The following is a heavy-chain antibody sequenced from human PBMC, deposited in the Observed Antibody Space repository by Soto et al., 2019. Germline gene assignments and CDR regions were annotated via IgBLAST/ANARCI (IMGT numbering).Heavy chain of an antibody. D-gene: IGHD6-13*01. CDR3: ARSQFHLDSSSWLNAFDI. Sequence: QVQLVQSGAEVKKPGSSVKVSCKASGGTFSSYTISWVRQAPGQGLEWMGRIIPILGIANYAQKFQGRVTITADKSTSTAYMELSSLSSEDTAVYYCARSQFHLDSSSWLNAFDIWGQGTMVTVSS. CDR1: GGTFSSYT. V-gene: IGHV1-69*02. J-gene: IGHJ3*02. CDR2: IIPILGIA.